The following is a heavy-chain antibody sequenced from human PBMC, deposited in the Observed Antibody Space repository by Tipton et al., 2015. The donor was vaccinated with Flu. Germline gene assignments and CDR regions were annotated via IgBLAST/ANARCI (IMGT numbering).Heavy chain of an antibody. V-gene: IGHV1-69*18. CDR3: ARHETYSDILSGPFDY. CDR1: GGTFRSYS. J-gene: IGHJ4*02. CDR2: IIPISGTT. D-gene: IGHD3-9*01. Sequence: QLVQSGPEVKKPGSSVKVSCKASGGTFRSYSISWVRQAPGQGLEWVGRIIPISGTTTYAQKFQGRVAITADESTGTAYMELSSLRYDDTAVFYCARHETYSDILSGPFDYWGQGTLLSVSS.